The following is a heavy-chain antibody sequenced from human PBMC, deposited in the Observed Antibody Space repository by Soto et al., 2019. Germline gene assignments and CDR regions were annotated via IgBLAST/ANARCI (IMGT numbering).Heavy chain of an antibody. V-gene: IGHV4-34*01. CDR2: INHSGST. CDR1: GGSFSGYY. Sequence: PSETLSLTCAVYGGSFSGYYWSWIRQPPGKGLEWIGEINHSGSTNYNPSLKSRVTISVDTSKNQFSLKLSSVTAADTAVYYCAFVTGTRFHYYGMDVWGQGTTVT. J-gene: IGHJ6*02. D-gene: IGHD1-7*01. CDR3: AFVTGTRFHYYGMDV.